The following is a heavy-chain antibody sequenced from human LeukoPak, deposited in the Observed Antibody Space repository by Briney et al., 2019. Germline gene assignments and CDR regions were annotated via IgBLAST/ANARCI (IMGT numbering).Heavy chain of an antibody. CDR2: INHSGST. J-gene: IGHJ4*02. CDR3: ARETWSGQIDY. V-gene: IGHV4-34*01. D-gene: IGHD3-3*01. CDR1: GGSFSGYY. Sequence: SETLSLTCAVYGGSFSGYYWSWIRQPPGKGLEWIGEINHSGSTNYNPSLKSRVTISVDTSKNQFSLKLSSVTAADTAVYYCARETWSGQIDYWGQGTLVTVSS.